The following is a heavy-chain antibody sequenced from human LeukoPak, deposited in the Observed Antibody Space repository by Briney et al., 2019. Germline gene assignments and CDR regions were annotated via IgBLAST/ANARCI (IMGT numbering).Heavy chain of an antibody. CDR1: GFTFSSYA. CDR2: ISYDGSNK. Sequence: GGSLRLSCAASGFTFSSYAMHWVRQAPGKGLEWVAVISYDGSNKYYADSVKGRFSISRDNSKNTLYLEMSSLRTEDTAVYYCAKDPYSSRMEYFQYWGQGTLVIVSS. J-gene: IGHJ1*01. D-gene: IGHD3-22*01. V-gene: IGHV3-30*04. CDR3: AKDPYSSRMEYFQY.